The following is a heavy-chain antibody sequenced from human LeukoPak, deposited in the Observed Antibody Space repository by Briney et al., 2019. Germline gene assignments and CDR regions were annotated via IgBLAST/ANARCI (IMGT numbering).Heavy chain of an antibody. Sequence: GGSLRLSCAASGFTFSGSWMHWVRQAPGKGLVWVSRIKGDGIETNYADSVKGRFTVSRDNSKNTLYLQMNSLRAEDTAVYYCARAARPPEYYYYYMDVWGKGTTVTVSS. CDR1: GFTFSGSW. V-gene: IGHV3-74*01. CDR2: IKGDGIET. CDR3: ARAARPPEYYYYYMDV. J-gene: IGHJ6*03. D-gene: IGHD6-6*01.